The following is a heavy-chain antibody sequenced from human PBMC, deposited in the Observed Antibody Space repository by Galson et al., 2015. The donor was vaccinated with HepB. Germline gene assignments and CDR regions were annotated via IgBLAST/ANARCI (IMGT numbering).Heavy chain of an antibody. CDR1: GFTFSSYA. CDR3: ARGGLAVLSSLRFDP. V-gene: IGHV3-64*01. Sequence: SLRLSCAASGFTFSSYAMHWVRQAPGKGLEYVSAISSNGGSTSYANSVKGRFTISRDNSKNTLYLQMVSLRAEDMAVYYCARGGLAVLSSLRFDPWGQGTLVTLSS. J-gene: IGHJ5*02. D-gene: IGHD2/OR15-2a*01. CDR2: ISSNGGST.